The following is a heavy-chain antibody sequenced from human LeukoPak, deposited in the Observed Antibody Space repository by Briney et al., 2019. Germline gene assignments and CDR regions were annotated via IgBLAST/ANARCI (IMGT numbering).Heavy chain of an antibody. CDR3: ARQDNWNFAGRHFDY. Sequence: PSETLSLTCTVSGGSISSYYWSWNRQPPGKGLEWIGYIYYSGSTYYNPSLKSRVTISVDTSKNQFSLKLSSVTAADTAVYYCARQDNWNFAGRHFDYWGQGTLVTVSS. D-gene: IGHD1-7*01. V-gene: IGHV4-59*06. CDR1: GGSISSYY. J-gene: IGHJ4*02. CDR2: IYYSGST.